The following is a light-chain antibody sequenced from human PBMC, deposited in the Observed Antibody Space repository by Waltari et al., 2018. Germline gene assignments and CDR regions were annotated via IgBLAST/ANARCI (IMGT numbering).Light chain of an antibody. J-gene: IGLJ2*01. V-gene: IGLV2-23*02. CDR1: SSDVGSHNL. CDR3: GSHAGSSTVV. CDR2: EVR. Sequence: QSALTQPASVSGSPGQSITISCTGTSSDVGSHNLVSWYHQHPGKAPKLMIYEVRKRPSGVSNRFSGSRSGNTAYLTISGLQAEDEADYYCGSHAGSSTVVFGGGTKLTVL.